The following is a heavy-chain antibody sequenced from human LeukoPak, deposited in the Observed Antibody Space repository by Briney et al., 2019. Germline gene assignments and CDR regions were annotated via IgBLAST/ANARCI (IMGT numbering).Heavy chain of an antibody. CDR3: ARPRRRDYYDSSGAFDY. J-gene: IGHJ4*02. D-gene: IGHD3-22*01. V-gene: IGHV5-51*01. CDR1: GYSFTSYW. Sequence: GESLKISCKGSGYSFTSYWIGCVRQMPGKGLEWMGIIYPGDSDTRYSPSFQGQVTISADKSISTAYLQWSSLKASDTAMYYCARPRRRDYYDSSGAFDYWGQGTLVTVSS. CDR2: IYPGDSDT.